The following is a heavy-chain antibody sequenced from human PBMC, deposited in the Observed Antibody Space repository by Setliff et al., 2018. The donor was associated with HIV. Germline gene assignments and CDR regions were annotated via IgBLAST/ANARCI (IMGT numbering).Heavy chain of an antibody. CDR2: IYYSGST. V-gene: IGHV4-31*03. Sequence: SETLSLTCTVSGGSISSGDYYWSWIRQHPGKGLEWIGYIYYSGSTYYNPSLKSRVTISLDTSKNQFSLKLSSVTAANTAVYYCARGIAAAGGYFDYWGPGTLVTVSS. D-gene: IGHD6-13*01. CDR1: GGSISSGDYY. CDR3: ARGIAAAGGYFDY. J-gene: IGHJ4*02.